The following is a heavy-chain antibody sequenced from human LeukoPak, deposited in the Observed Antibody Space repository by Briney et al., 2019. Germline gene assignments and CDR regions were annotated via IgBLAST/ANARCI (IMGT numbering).Heavy chain of an antibody. D-gene: IGHD3-9*01. J-gene: IGHJ4*02. CDR1: GFTFSSYG. Sequence: GGSLRLSCAASGFTFSSYGMHWVRQAPGKGLEWVAVISYDGSNKYYADSVKGRFTISRDNSKNTLYLQMNSLRAEDTAVYYCAKGSLPGYFDWLSSMGYWGQGTLVTVSS. CDR3: AKGSLPGYFDWLSSMGY. V-gene: IGHV3-30*18. CDR2: ISYDGSNK.